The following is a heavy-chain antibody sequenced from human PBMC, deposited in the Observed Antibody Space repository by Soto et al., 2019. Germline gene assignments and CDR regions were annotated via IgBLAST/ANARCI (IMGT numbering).Heavy chain of an antibody. V-gene: IGHV4-34*01. CDR3: ASEVYCSSTSCYETPRSGYYYYYGMDV. J-gene: IGHJ6*02. CDR1: GGSFSGYY. Sequence: QVQLQQWGAGLLKPSETLSLTCAVYGGSFSGYYWSWIRQPPGKGLEWIGEINHSGSTNYNPSLKRRVTISVDTSKNQFSLKLSSVTVADTAVYYCASEVYCSSTSCYETPRSGYYYYYGMDVWGQGTTVTVSS. CDR2: INHSGST. D-gene: IGHD2-2*01.